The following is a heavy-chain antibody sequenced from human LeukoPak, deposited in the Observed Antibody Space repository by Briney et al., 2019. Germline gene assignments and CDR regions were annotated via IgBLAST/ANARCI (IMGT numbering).Heavy chain of an antibody. D-gene: IGHD4-17*01. J-gene: IGHJ4*02. CDR1: GFTFRNYA. CDR2: ISYDGSNK. Sequence: GSLRLSCAASGFTFRNYAMHWVRQAPGKGLEWVAVISYDGSNKHYTDSVKGRFTISRDNSKNTLYLQMNSLTTEDTAVYYCARNDYGEYFFDYWGQGTLVTVSS. CDR3: ARNDYGEYFFDY. V-gene: IGHV3-30-3*01.